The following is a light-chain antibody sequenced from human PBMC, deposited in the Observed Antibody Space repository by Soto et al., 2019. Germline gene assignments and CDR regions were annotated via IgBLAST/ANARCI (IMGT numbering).Light chain of an antibody. J-gene: IGKJ4*01. CDR1: QGIRNN. CDR2: SAS. Sequence: AIQITQSSFSLSSSVVDRVTITCRASQGIRNNLGWYQQRPGKATKLLIYSASSLQSGVPSRFSGSGSGTDFTLTISSLQPEDFATYYCLQDYNYPLSFGGGTKVDI. CDR3: LQDYNYPLS. V-gene: IGKV1-6*01.